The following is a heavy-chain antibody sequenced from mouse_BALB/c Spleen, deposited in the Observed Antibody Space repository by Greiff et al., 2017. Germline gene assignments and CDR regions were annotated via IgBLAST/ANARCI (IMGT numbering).Heavy chain of an antibody. V-gene: IGHV2-9-2*01. J-gene: IGHJ1*01. CDR1: GFSLTSYD. CDR2: IWTGGGT. CDR3: VRGPWYFDV. Sequence: VKLQESGPGLVAPSQSLSITCTVSGFSLTSYDISWIRQPPGKGLEWLGVIWTGGGTNYNSAFMSRLSISKDNSKSQVFLKMNSLQTDDTAIYYCVRGPWYFDVWGAGTTVTVSS.